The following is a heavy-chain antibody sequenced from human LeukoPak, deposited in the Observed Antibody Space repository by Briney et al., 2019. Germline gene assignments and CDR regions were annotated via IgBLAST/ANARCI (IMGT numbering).Heavy chain of an antibody. J-gene: IGHJ4*02. Sequence: GGSLRLSCTGSGFPFSSYGMHWVRQTPGRGLEWVDFMRYDGKTEYYADSVKSRFTIAREDSHSTVHLHMKDLRPDYAAVYFCAKDLNTVVMQYFDSWGQGTLVSVSS. D-gene: IGHD2-21*01. CDR1: GFPFSSYG. CDR3: AKDLNTVVMQYFDS. CDR2: MRYDGKTE. V-gene: IGHV3-30*02.